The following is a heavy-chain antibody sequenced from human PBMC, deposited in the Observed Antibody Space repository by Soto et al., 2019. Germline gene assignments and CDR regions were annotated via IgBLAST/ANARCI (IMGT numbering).Heavy chain of an antibody. CDR3: ATPKRHYDILTGYHDAFDI. CDR1: GYSFTSYW. V-gene: IGHV5-10-1*01. J-gene: IGHJ3*02. D-gene: IGHD3-9*01. Sequence: LGESLKISCKGSGYSFTSYWISWVRQMPGKGLEWMGRIDPSDSYTNYSPSFQGHVTISADKSISTAYLQWSSLKASDTAMYYCATPKRHYDILTGYHDAFDIWGQGTMVT. CDR2: IDPSDSYT.